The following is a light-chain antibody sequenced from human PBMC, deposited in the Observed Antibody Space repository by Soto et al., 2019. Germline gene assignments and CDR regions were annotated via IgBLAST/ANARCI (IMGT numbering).Light chain of an antibody. CDR1: SSDVGSYNY. CDR2: EVS. Sequence: QSVLTQPASVSGSPGQSTTVSCTGTSSDVGSYNYVSWYQNHPGKAPKLIIYEVSNRPSGVSNRFSGSKSGNTASLTISGLQAEDEADYYCCSYTSSNTWVFGGGTKLTVL. V-gene: IGLV2-14*01. CDR3: CSYTSSNTWV. J-gene: IGLJ3*02.